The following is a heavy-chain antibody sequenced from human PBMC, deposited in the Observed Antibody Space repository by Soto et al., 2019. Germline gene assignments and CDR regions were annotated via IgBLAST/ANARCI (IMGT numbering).Heavy chain of an antibody. D-gene: IGHD4-4*01. J-gene: IGHJ4*02. Sequence: SETLSLTCTVSGGSISSYYWSWIRQPPGKGLEWIGYIYYSGSTNYNPSLKSRVTISVDTSKNQFSLKLSSVTAADTAVYYCARGSRRYSFISPYWGQGTLVTVSS. V-gene: IGHV4-59*01. CDR1: GGSISSYY. CDR3: ARGSRRYSFISPY. CDR2: IYYSGST.